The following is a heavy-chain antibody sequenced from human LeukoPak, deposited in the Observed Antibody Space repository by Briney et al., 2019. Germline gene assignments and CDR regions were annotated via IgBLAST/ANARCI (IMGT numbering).Heavy chain of an antibody. CDR1: GGSISSYY. J-gene: IGHJ5*02. CDR2: IYYSWST. Sequence: PSETLSLTCTVSGGSISSYYWSWIRQPPGKGLEWIGYIYYSWSTNYNPSLKSRVTISVDTSKNQFSLKLSSVTAADTAVYYWARVGDSSSWYLEGAWFDPWGQGTLVTVYS. D-gene: IGHD6-13*01. CDR3: ARVGDSSSWYLEGAWFDP. V-gene: IGHV4-59*01.